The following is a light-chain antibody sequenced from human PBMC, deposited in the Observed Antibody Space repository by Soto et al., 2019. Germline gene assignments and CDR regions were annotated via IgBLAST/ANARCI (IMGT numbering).Light chain of an antibody. CDR3: VLYMKGDIRV. CDR2: SGD. J-gene: IGLJ2*01. CDR1: SGSVSSRYY. V-gene: IGLV8-61*01. Sequence: QTVVTQEASLSVSPGGTVTLTCGLTSGSVSSRYYPSWYRQDSGQTPRTLIYSGDIRSSGVPDRFSGSILGSKAALTITGAQADDESVYYCVLYMKGDIRVFGGGTKLTVL.